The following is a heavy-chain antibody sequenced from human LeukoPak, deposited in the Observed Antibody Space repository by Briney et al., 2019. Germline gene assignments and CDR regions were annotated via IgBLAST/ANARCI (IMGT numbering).Heavy chain of an antibody. J-gene: IGHJ5*02. CDR1: GGSISSYY. CDR2: IYYSGST. V-gene: IGHV4-59*12. CDR3: ASGGGRQAYCGGDCYPNWFDP. D-gene: IGHD2-21*02. Sequence: SETLSLTCTVSGGSISSYYWSWIRQPPGKGLEWIGYIYYSGSTNYNPSLKSRVTISVDTSKNQFSLKLSSVTAADTAVYYCASGGGRQAYCGGDCYPNWFDPWGQGTLVTVSS.